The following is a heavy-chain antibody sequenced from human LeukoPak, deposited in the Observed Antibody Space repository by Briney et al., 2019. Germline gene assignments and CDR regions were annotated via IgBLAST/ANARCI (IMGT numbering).Heavy chain of an antibody. Sequence: GASVKVSCKASGYTFTSYGISWVRQAPGQGLEWIGWISAYNGHTNYAQKLQGRVTMTTDTSTSTAYMELRSLRSDDTAVYYCARGPTTVTTTDFDYWGQGTLVTVSS. V-gene: IGHV1-18*01. CDR3: ARGPTTVTTTDFDY. D-gene: IGHD4-17*01. CDR1: GYTFTSYG. CDR2: ISAYNGHT. J-gene: IGHJ4*02.